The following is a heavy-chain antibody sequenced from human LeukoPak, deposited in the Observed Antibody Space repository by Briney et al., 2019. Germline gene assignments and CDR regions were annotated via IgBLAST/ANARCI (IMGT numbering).Heavy chain of an antibody. CDR1: GYTFTSYD. V-gene: IGHV1-8*01. J-gene: IGHJ6*02. CDR3: AIQLSTLKYYYYYGMDV. CDR2: MNPNSGNT. Sequence: ASVKVSCKASGYTFTSYDINWVRQATGQGLEWMGWMNPNSGNTGYAQKFQGRVTMTRNTSISTAYMELSSLRSEDTAVYYCAIQLSTLKYYYYYGMDVWGQGTTVIVSS. D-gene: IGHD5-18*01.